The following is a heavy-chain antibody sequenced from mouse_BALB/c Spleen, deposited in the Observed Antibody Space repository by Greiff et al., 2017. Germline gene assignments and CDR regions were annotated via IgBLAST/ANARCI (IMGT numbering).Heavy chain of an antibody. J-gene: IGHJ2*01. CDR3: ARGGITTVVATKGFDY. CDR1: GFTFSSYA. V-gene: IGHV5-6-5*01. CDR2: ISSGGST. Sequence: EVQLVESGGGLVKPGGSLKLSCAASGFTFSSYAMSWVRQTPEKRLEWVASISSGGSTYYPDSVKGRFTISRDNARNILYLQMSSLRSEDTAMYYCARGGITTVVATKGFDYWGQGTTLTVSS. D-gene: IGHD1-1*01.